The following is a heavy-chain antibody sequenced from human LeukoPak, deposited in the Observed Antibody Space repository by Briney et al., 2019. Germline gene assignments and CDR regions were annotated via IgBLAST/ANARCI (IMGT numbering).Heavy chain of an antibody. CDR1: GFPISSAYY. CDR2: VYHTGST. Sequence: SETLSLTCIVSGFPISSAYYWGWIRQPPGKGLEWIGNVYHTGSTYYNPSLKSRVTISVDTSKNQFSLKLSSVTAADTAVYYCAGGPGYYDSSGYYSFDYWGQGTLVTVSS. CDR3: AGGPGYYDSSGYYSFDY. J-gene: IGHJ4*02. D-gene: IGHD3-22*01. V-gene: IGHV4-38-2*02.